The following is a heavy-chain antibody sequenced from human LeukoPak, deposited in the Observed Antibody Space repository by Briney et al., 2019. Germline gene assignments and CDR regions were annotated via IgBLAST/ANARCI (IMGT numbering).Heavy chain of an antibody. CDR3: ARDLIPLAAKANYYYYYGMDV. D-gene: IGHD3-16*01. Sequence: ASVKVSCKAPGYTFTSYYMHWVRQAPGQGLEWIGRINPSGGSTSYAQKFQGRVTMTRDTSTSTVYMELSSLRSEDTAVYYCARDLIPLAAKANYYYYYGMDVWGQGTTVTVPS. J-gene: IGHJ6*02. CDR1: GYTFTSYY. V-gene: IGHV1-46*01. CDR2: INPSGGST.